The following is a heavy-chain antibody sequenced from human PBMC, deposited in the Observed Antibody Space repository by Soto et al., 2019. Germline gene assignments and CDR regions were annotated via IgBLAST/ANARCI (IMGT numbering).Heavy chain of an antibody. CDR3: ARDSGSPVPSYPLDI. J-gene: IGHJ3*02. D-gene: IGHD3-16*02. Sequence: SQTLSLTCVISGYSVSSNSAAWNWIRQSPSRGLEWLGRTYYMSKWYNDYAVSVKSRITINPDTSKNQFSLQLNSVTPEDTAVYYCARDSGSPVPSYPLDIWGQGTMVTVS. CDR2: TYYMSKWYN. CDR1: GYSVSSNSAA. V-gene: IGHV6-1*01.